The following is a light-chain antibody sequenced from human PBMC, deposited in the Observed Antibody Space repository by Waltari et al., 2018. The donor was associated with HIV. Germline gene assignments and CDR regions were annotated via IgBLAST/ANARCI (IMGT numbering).Light chain of an antibody. CDR1: QDISNY. V-gene: IGKV1-33*01. Sequence: DIQMTQSPSSLFASVGDRVPITCQASQDISNYLNWSQQKPGKTPKLLIYDASNLETGVPSRVSGSGSGTDFTFTSSSLQPEDIATYYCQQYDNLPLTFGGGTKVEIK. CDR3: QQYDNLPLT. J-gene: IGKJ4*01. CDR2: DAS.